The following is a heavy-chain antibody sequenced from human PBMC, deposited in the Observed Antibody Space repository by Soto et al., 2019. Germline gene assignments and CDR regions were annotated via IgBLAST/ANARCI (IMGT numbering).Heavy chain of an antibody. V-gene: IGHV3-7*03. CDR3: AGWGGHDYNY. J-gene: IGHJ4*02. D-gene: IGHD4-4*01. Sequence: EVQLVQSGGGLVQPGGSLRLSCVASGFTFTDFYMNWVRQAPGKGLEWVANIRPDGSETNYVESVKGRFTTSRDNAKNSLFLQMYSLGADDTAVYYCAGWGGHDYNYWGQGILVTVSS. CDR2: IRPDGSET. CDR1: GFTFTDFY.